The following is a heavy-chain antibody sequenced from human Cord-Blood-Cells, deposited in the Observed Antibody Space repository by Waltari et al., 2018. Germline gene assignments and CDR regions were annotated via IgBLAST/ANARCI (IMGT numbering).Heavy chain of an antibody. V-gene: IGHV4-30-4*01. CDR1: GGSISSGDYY. J-gene: IGHJ6*02. CDR2: IYYSGST. Sequence: QVQLQESGPGLVKPSQTLSLTCTVSGGSISSGDYYWSWIRQPPGKGLEWIGYIYYSGSTYYNPSLKSRVTISVDTSKNQFSLKLSSVTAADTAVYYCARDRSEYCSGGSCYYYYYGMDVWGQGTTVTVSS. CDR3: ARDRSEYCSGGSCYYYYYGMDV. D-gene: IGHD2-15*01.